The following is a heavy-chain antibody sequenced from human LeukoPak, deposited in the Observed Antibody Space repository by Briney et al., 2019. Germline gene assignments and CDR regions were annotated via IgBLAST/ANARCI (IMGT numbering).Heavy chain of an antibody. CDR3: ACLGATRFG. D-gene: IGHD1-26*01. V-gene: IGHV1-46*01. Sequence: ASVKVSCKASRYTLIGYYMHWVRQAPGQGLEWMGIINPSGGSTSYAQKFQGRVTMTRDTSTSTVYMELSSLRSEDTAVYYCACLGATRFGWGQGTLVTVSS. CDR1: RYTLIGYY. J-gene: IGHJ4*02. CDR2: INPSGGST.